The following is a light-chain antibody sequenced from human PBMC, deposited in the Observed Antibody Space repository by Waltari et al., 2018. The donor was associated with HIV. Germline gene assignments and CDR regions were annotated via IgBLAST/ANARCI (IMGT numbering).Light chain of an antibody. V-gene: IGKV1-33*01. CDR3: QQYDNVPVT. CDR1: QDISSY. Sequence: DIQMTQSPSPPSASVGDRVTITCQASQDISSYLNWYQQKPGKAPKLLIYDASDLETGVPSRFSGSGSGTDFTFTITSLQPADIATYYCQQYDNVPVTFGPGTKVEI. J-gene: IGKJ3*01. CDR2: DAS.